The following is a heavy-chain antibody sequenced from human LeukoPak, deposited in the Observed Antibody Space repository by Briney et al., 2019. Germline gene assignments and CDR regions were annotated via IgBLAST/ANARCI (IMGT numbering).Heavy chain of an antibody. CDR3: ARDREAGKWLPTGY. CDR2: INSDGSST. J-gene: IGHJ4*02. CDR1: GFTFSSYW. Sequence: GGSLRLSCAASGFTFSSYWMHWVRQAPGKGLVWVSRINSDGSSTSYADSVKGRFTISRDNAKNTLYLQMNSLRAEDTAVYYCARDREAGKWLPTGYWGREPWSPSPQ. D-gene: IGHD6-19*01. V-gene: IGHV3-74*01.